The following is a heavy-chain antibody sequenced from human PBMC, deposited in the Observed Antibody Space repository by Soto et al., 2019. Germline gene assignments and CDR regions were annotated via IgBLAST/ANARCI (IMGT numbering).Heavy chain of an antibody. Sequence: QEQLVESGGGVVQPGRSLRLSCAASRSTFNNYAMHWVRQAPGKGLEWLAAIWYDGSHQYYAASVKGRFTISRDNSKNTMDLQMKSLRPDDTAVYYCARDSSDFWNGYRIFYSMDVWGQGTTVTVSS. CDR3: ARDSSDFWNGYRIFYSMDV. V-gene: IGHV3-33*01. J-gene: IGHJ6*02. CDR2: IWYDGSHQ. CDR1: RSTFNNYA. D-gene: IGHD3-3*01.